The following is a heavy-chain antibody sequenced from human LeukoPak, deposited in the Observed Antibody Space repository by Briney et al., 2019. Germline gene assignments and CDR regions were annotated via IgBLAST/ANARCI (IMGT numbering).Heavy chain of an antibody. CDR1: GYTFTSYG. D-gene: IGHD3-22*01. J-gene: IGHJ5*02. V-gene: IGHV1-18*01. Sequence: APVKVSCKASGYTFTSYGISWVRQAPGQGLEWMGWISAYNGNTNYAQKLQGRVTMTTDTSTSTAYMELRSLRSDDTAVYYCARGGYYDSSGYYSTWGQGTLVTVSS. CDR3: ARGGYYDSSGYYST. CDR2: ISAYNGNT.